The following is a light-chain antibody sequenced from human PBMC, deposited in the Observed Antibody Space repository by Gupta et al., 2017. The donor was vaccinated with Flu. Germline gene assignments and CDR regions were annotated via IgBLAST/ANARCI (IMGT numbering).Light chain of an antibody. CDR2: KAS. J-gene: IGKJ1*01. CDR1: QTISTW. V-gene: IGKV1-5*03. CDR3: KHYNTYPWT. Sequence: DIQMTQSPSILSASVGDRVTITCRASQTISTWLAWYQQKPGKAPKLLMYKASTLEKGVPSRFSGSGSGAEFILNISSLQPDDFATYYCKHYNTYPWTFGQGTKVEIK.